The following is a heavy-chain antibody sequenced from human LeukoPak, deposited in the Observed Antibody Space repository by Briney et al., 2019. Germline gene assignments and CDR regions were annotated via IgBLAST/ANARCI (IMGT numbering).Heavy chain of an antibody. CDR2: INHSGST. D-gene: IGHD6-25*01. CDR3: ARRAAERGPDFDY. V-gene: IGHV4-34*01. J-gene: IGHJ4*02. CDR1: GGSFSGYY. Sequence: SETLSLTCAVYGGSFSGYYWSWIRQPPGKGLEWIGEINHSGSTNYNPSLKSRVIISVDTSKNQFSLKLSSVTAADTAVYYCARRAAERGPDFDYWGQGTLVTVSS.